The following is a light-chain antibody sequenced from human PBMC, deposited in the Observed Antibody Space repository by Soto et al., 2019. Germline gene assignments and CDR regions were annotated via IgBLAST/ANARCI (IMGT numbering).Light chain of an antibody. CDR1: QTIISW. V-gene: IGKV1-5*03. Sequence: DIQMTQSPSTLSGSVGDRVTITCLASQTIISWLAWYQQKPGKAPKLLIYKASTLKSGVPSRFSGSGSGTEFTLTISSLQPDDFATYYCQHYNSYSEAFGQGTKVDIK. CDR2: KAS. J-gene: IGKJ1*01. CDR3: QHYNSYSEA.